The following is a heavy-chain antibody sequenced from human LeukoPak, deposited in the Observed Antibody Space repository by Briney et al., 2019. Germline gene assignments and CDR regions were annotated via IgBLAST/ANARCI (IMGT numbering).Heavy chain of an antibody. Sequence: GGSLRLSCAASGFTFSSYAMSWVRQAPGKGLEWVSAISGSGGSTYYADSVKGRFTISRDNSKNTPYLQMNSLRAEDTAVYYCAKGRYSSGWYYFDYWGQGTLVTVSS. V-gene: IGHV3-23*01. CDR2: ISGSGGST. CDR1: GFTFSSYA. CDR3: AKGRYSSGWYYFDY. J-gene: IGHJ4*02. D-gene: IGHD6-19*01.